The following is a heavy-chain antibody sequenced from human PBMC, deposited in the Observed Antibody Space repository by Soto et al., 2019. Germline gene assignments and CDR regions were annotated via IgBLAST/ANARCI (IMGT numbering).Heavy chain of an antibody. V-gene: IGHV1-3*01. CDR3: ARDVDTALVGGIQDYYYGMDV. J-gene: IGHJ6*02. CDR2: INAGNGNT. Sequence: ASVKGSCTASGYAFTSYAMHWVRHAPGQRLEWMGLINAGNGNTKYSQKVQGRVTITRDTSASTAYMELSSLRSGDTAVYDCARDVDTALVGGIQDYYYGMDVWGQGSTVTVSS. D-gene: IGHD5-18*01. CDR1: GYAFTSYA.